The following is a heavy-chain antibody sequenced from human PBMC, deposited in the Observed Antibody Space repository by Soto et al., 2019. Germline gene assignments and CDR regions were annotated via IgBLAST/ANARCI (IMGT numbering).Heavy chain of an antibody. CDR1: GFTFSNAW. D-gene: IGHD2-2*01. Sequence: EVQLVESGGGLVKPGGSLRLSCAASGFTFSNAWMNWVRQAPGKGLEWVGRIKSKTDGGTTDYAAPVKGRFTISRDDSKNTLYLQMNSLKTEDTAVYYCTTEMGGARYCSSTSCLNWFDPWGQGTLVTVSS. CDR3: TTEMGGARYCSSTSCLNWFDP. CDR2: IKSKTDGGTT. J-gene: IGHJ5*02. V-gene: IGHV3-15*07.